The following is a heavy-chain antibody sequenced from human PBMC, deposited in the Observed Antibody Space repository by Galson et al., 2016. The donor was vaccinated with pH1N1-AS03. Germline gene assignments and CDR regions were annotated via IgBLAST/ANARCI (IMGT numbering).Heavy chain of an antibody. D-gene: IGHD3-3*02. CDR3: AKDDNIHVWVGYFGLDF. Sequence: SVKVSCKASGYTFTAYYMHWVRQAPGQGLEWMGWINGDSGDTNYARKFRGRVTLTRDTSTSTAYMELSTLRSDDTAVYYCAKDDNIHVWVGYFGLDFWGQGTLVTVSS. CDR1: GYTFTAYY. J-gene: IGHJ4*02. CDR2: INGDSGDT. V-gene: IGHV1-2*02.